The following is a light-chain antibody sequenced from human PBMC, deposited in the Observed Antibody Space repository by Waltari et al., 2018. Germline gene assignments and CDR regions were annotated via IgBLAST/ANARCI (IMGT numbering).Light chain of an antibody. J-gene: IGLJ1*01. Sequence: SYVLTQSPSVSVAPGQTARITCGGDNLGRKTVQCYQQKPGQAPVLVVYDDSDRPSGIPERFSGSKSGNTATLTISRVEAGDEADYFCQMWDSSSGHPYVFGSGTKVTVL. CDR2: DDS. CDR3: QMWDSSSGHPYV. V-gene: IGLV3-21*02. CDR1: NLGRKT.